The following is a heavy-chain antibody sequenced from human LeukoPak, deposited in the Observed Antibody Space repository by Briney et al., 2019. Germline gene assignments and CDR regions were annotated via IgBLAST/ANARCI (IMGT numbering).Heavy chain of an antibody. CDR3: AASTKHTAMVDY. D-gene: IGHD5-18*01. CDR1: GFTFSSYS. J-gene: IGHJ4*02. Sequence: PGGSLRLSCAASGFTFSSYSMNWVRQAPGKGLEWVSSIGSSSTYIYYADSVKGRSTISRDNAKNSLYLQMNSLRAEDTAVYYCAASTKHTAMVDYWGQGTLVTVSS. V-gene: IGHV3-21*01. CDR2: IGSSSTYI.